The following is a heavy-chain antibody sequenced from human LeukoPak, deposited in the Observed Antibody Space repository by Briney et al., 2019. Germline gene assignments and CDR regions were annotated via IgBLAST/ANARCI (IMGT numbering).Heavy chain of an antibody. Sequence: GGSLRLSCAASGFTFSSYAMHWVRQAPGKGLEWVAVISYDGSNKYYADSVKGRFTISRDNSKNTLYLQMNSLRAEDTAVYYCARENDILTGYHGPLDYWGQGTLVTVSS. CDR1: GFTFSSYA. D-gene: IGHD3-9*01. V-gene: IGHV3-30-3*01. CDR2: ISYDGSNK. CDR3: ARENDILTGYHGPLDY. J-gene: IGHJ4*02.